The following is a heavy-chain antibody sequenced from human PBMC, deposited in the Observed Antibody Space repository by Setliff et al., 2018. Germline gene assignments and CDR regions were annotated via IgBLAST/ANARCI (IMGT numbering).Heavy chain of an antibody. CDR3: AREWLRLGGLDY. CDR1: GGSVGNSHYY. V-gene: IGHV4-61*02. J-gene: IGHJ4*02. CDR2: IYTTWST. D-gene: IGHD5-12*01. Sequence: PSETLSLTCTVSGGSVGNSHYYWSWIRQPAGKGLEWIGRIYTTWSTNYNPSLKSRVTISVDTSKNQFSLKLSSVTAADTAVYYCAREWLRLGGLDYWGQGTLVTVSS.